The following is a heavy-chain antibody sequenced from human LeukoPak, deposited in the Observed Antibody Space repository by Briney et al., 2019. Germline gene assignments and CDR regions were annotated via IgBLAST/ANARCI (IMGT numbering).Heavy chain of an antibody. CDR2: INPSSGDA. Sequence: ASVKVSCKASGYFFRDYYMNWVRQAPGQGLEWRGWINPSSGDANYAQKFQGRVTMTSDTSISTAYLELNRLRADDTAIYFCARDVHDYGGNSGFDYWGQGSLVIVSS. D-gene: IGHD4-23*01. CDR3: ARDVHDYGGNSGFDY. J-gene: IGHJ4*01. CDR1: GYFFRDYY. V-gene: IGHV1-2*02.